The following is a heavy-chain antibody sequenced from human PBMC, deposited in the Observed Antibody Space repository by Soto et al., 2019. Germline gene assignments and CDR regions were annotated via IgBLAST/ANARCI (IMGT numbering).Heavy chain of an antibody. D-gene: IGHD3-9*01. V-gene: IGHV1-8*01. Sequence: GASVKVSCKASGYTFTSYDINWVRQATGQWLEWMGWMNPNSGNTGYAQKFQGRVTMTRNTSISTAYMELSSLRSEDTAVYYCARVYNAGIRYFDSWYFDYWGQGTLVTVSS. CDR2: MNPNSGNT. CDR1: GYTFTSYD. CDR3: ARVYNAGIRYFDSWYFDY. J-gene: IGHJ4*02.